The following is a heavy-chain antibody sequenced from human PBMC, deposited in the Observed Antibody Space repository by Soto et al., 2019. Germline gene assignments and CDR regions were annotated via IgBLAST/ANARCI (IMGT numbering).Heavy chain of an antibody. V-gene: IGHV3-23*01. CDR2: ISGSGGST. D-gene: IGHD3-3*01. CDR1: GFTFSSYA. CDR3: AKDGVFGVVIPYYFDS. J-gene: IGHJ4*02. Sequence: EVQLLESGGGLVQPGGSLRLSCAASGFTFSSYAMSWVRQAPGKGLEWVSAISGSGGSTYYADSVKGRFTISRDNSKNTLYLQMNGLRAEDTAVYYCAKDGVFGVVIPYYFDSWGQGTLVTVSS.